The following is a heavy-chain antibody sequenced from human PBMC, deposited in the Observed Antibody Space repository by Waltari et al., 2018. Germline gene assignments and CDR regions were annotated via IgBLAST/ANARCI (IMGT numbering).Heavy chain of an antibody. V-gene: IGHV3-30-3*01. CDR1: GFTFSSYA. CDR2: ISYDGSNK. Sequence: QVQLVESGGGVVQPGRSLRLSCAASGFTFSSYAMHWVRQAPGKGLEWVAVISYDGSNKYSPASGKGRFTISRDNSKNTLYLQMNSLRAEDTAVYYCARGGYCSSTSCYWGSWYFDLWGRGTLVTVSS. D-gene: IGHD2-2*01. J-gene: IGHJ2*01. CDR3: ARGGYCSSTSCYWGSWYFDL.